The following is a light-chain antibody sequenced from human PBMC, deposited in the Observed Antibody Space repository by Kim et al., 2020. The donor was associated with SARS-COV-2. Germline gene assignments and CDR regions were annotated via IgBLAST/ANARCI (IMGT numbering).Light chain of an antibody. CDR1: QSVTSTY. CDR3: QQYGSSPFT. V-gene: IGKV3-20*01. J-gene: IGKJ3*01. CDR2: GAS. Sequence: SPGERATRTRRASQSVTSTYLAWYQQKPGQAPRLLIYGASSRATGIPDRFSGSGSGTDFTLTISRLEPEDFAVYYCQQYGSSPFTFGPGTKVDIK.